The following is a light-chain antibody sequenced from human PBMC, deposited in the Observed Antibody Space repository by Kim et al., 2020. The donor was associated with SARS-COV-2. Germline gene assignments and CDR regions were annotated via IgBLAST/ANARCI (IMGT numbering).Light chain of an antibody. V-gene: IGLV3-1*01. Sequence: VSPGQADSITCSVDKLGDKYACWYQQKPGQSPVLVIYQDSKRPSGIPERFSGSNAGNTATLTISGTQAMDEADYYCQAWDSSTAVFGGGTQLTVL. J-gene: IGLJ2*01. CDR2: QDS. CDR3: QAWDSSTAV. CDR1: KLGDKY.